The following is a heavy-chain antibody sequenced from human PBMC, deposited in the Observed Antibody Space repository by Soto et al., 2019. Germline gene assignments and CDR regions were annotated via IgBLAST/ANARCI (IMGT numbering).Heavy chain of an antibody. D-gene: IGHD3-22*01. J-gene: IGHJ4*02. Sequence: GGSVRLSWGASGGKCVSCSVARVRPDTGEGLEWVSVIREGGNTYYAASLTGWFTISRDNSKSTLYLKMNSRRADDTAASYCVKGATYNYDSLALSGFDWWGQGTNVSLSS. V-gene: IGHV3-23*01. CDR2: IREGGNT. CDR3: VKGATYNYDSLALSGFDW. CDR1: GGKCVSCS.